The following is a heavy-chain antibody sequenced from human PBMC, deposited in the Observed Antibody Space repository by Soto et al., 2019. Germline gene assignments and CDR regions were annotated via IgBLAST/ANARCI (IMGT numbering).Heavy chain of an antibody. V-gene: IGHV1-69*01. Sequence: QVQLVQSGAEVKKPGSSVKVSCKASGGTFSSYAISWVRQAPGQGLEWMGGIIPIFGTANYAQKFQGRVTITADESTSTAYMELSSLRSEDTVVYYCARLSGSYPYYYYYYGMDVWGQGTTVTVSS. CDR1: GGTFSSYA. D-gene: IGHD1-26*01. CDR2: IIPIFGTA. J-gene: IGHJ6*02. CDR3: ARLSGSYPYYYYYYGMDV.